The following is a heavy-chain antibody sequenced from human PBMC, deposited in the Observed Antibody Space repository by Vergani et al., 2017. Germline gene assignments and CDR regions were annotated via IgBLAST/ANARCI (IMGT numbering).Heavy chain of an antibody. V-gene: IGHV3-23*01. CDR2: ISGSGGST. J-gene: IGHJ4*02. CDR3: AKWQAWFGTPGGGY. D-gene: IGHD3-10*01. Sequence: EVQLLESGGGLVQPGGSLRLSFAASGFPFSSYAMSWVRQAPGKGLEWVSAISGSGGSTYYADSVKGRFTISRDNSKNTLYLQMNSLRAEETAVYYCAKWQAWFGTPGGGYWGQGTLVTVSS. CDR1: GFPFSSYA.